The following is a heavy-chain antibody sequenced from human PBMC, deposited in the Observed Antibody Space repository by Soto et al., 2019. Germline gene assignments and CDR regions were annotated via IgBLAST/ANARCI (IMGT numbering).Heavy chain of an antibody. V-gene: IGHV4-4*08. CDR3: LREGLTMYGVLTPSFDT. CDR2: FYHSGNS. CDR1: GGSIRSYY. Sequence: SETLSLTCSVSGGSIRSYYWSWIRQSPEKGLEWIGYFYHSGNSYYNPSLKSRVTISVDTSKNQLSLKLRSVTAADTAVYYCLREGLTMYGVLTPSFDTWGQGNLV. D-gene: IGHD3-3*01. J-gene: IGHJ5*02.